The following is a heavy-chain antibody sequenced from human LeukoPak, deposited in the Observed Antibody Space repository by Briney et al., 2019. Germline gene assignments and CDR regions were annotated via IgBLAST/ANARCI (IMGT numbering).Heavy chain of an antibody. J-gene: IGHJ4*02. D-gene: IGHD6-6*01. Sequence: GASVKVSCKASGYTFSNYYVHWVRQAPGQGLEWMGIINPGGGSTTYSQKFQGRVTITTDESTSTAYMELSSLRSEDTAVYYCATRGTFEYSGSSAASLFDYWGQGTLVTVSS. CDR3: ATRGTFEYSGSSAASLFDY. CDR2: INPGGGST. V-gene: IGHV1-46*01. CDR1: GYTFSNYY.